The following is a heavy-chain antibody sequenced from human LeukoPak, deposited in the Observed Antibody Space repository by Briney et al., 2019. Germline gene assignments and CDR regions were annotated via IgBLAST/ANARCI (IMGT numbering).Heavy chain of an antibody. J-gene: IGHJ4*02. V-gene: IGHV4-38-2*02. CDR1: GYSISSGYY. D-gene: IGHD5-24*01. CDR3: VHVGVGDGYNVDY. Sequence: PSETLSLTCTVSGYSISSGYYWGWIRQPPGKGLEWIGSIYHSGSTYYNPSLKSRVTISVDTSKNQFSLKLSSVTAADTAVYYCVHVGVGDGYNVDYWGQGTLVTVSS. CDR2: IYHSGST.